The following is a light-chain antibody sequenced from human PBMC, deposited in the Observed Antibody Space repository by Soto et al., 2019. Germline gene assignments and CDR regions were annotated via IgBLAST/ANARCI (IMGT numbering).Light chain of an antibody. CDR2: DTS. V-gene: IGKV3-11*01. Sequence: ENVLTQSPATLSLSPGETASLSCRASQSVSDYLAWYQQKPGQAPRLVIYDTSNRATGIPARFSGRGSGTDFPLTISSLEPEDFAVYYCQQRSNWPPGYTFGQGTKLEIK. J-gene: IGKJ2*01. CDR1: QSVSDY. CDR3: QQRSNWPPGYT.